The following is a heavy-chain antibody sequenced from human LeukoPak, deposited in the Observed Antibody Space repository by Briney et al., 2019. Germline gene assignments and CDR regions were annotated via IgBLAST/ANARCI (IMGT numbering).Heavy chain of an antibody. J-gene: IGHJ4*02. CDR1: GYTFTGYY. Sequence: ASVKVSCKASGYTFTGYYMHWVRQAPGQGLEWMGWINPNSGGTNYAQKFQGRVTMTRDTSISTAYMELSRLRSDDTAVYYCARASSPDSSSWYYFDYWGQGTLVTVSS. CDR3: ARASSPDSSSWYYFDY. D-gene: IGHD6-13*01. CDR2: INPNSGGT. V-gene: IGHV1-2*02.